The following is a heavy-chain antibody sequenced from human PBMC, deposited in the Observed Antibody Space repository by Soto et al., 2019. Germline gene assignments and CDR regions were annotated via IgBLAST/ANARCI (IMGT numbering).Heavy chain of an antibody. Sequence: ASVKVSCKASGYTFTGYYIHWVRQAPGQGLEWMGLINPTIGDTRYAQKFQGRVTITRDTSTSTAYMELSSLRSEDTAVYYCAEEGEPRDYGMDVWGQGTTVTVSS. J-gene: IGHJ6*02. V-gene: IGHV1-46*01. CDR2: INPTIGDT. CDR3: AEEGEPRDYGMDV. D-gene: IGHD3-10*01. CDR1: GYTFTGYY.